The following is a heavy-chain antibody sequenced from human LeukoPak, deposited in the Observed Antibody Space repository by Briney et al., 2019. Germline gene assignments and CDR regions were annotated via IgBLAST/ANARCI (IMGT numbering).Heavy chain of an antibody. Sequence: PSQTLSLTCTVSGGSISSGDYYWSWIRQPAGTPLEWIGRFYYNGSTYYNPSLKSRVTISVDTSKNQFSLKLSSVTAADTAVYYCARTGWSPLYYYYMDVWGKGTTVTVSS. D-gene: IGHD1-14*01. CDR2: FYYNGST. J-gene: IGHJ6*03. CDR3: ARTGWSPLYYYYMDV. V-gene: IGHV4-61*02. CDR1: GGSISSGDYY.